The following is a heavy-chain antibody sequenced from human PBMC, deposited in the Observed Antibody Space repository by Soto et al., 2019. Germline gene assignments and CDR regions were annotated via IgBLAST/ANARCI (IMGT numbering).Heavy chain of an antibody. CDR3: ARGRRMDCSSTSCYAFDI. CDR1: GYTITSYD. V-gene: IGHV1-8*01. J-gene: IGHJ3*02. CDR2: MNPNSGNT. D-gene: IGHD2-2*01. Sequence: ASVKVSCKASGYTITSYDINWVRQATGQGLEWMGWMNPNSGNTGYAQKFQGRVTMTRNTSISTAYMELSSLRSEDTAVYYCARGRRMDCSSTSCYAFDIWGQGTMVTVSS.